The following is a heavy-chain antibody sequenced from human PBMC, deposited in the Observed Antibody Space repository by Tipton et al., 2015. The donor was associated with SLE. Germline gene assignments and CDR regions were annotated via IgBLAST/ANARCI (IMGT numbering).Heavy chain of an antibody. V-gene: IGHV3-11*04. D-gene: IGHD6-13*01. CDR1: GFTFSDYY. CDR2: ISSSGSTI. CDR3: ARDGRYSSSWYGDYYYYGMDV. Sequence: SLRLSCAASGFTFSDYYMSWIRQAPGKGLEWVSYISSSGSTIYYADSVKGRFTISRDDAKNSLYLQMNSLRAEDTAVYYCARDGRYSSSWYGDYYYYGMDVWGQGTTVTVSS. J-gene: IGHJ6*02.